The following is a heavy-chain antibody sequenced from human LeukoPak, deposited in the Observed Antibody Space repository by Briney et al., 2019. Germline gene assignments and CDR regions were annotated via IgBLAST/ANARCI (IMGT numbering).Heavy chain of an antibody. V-gene: IGHV5-10-1*01. CDR1: GYSFISYW. J-gene: IGHJ4*02. D-gene: IGHD3-3*01. CDR3: ATQPNDFWSGYLDY. CDR2: IDPSDSYT. Sequence: GESLKISCKGSGYSFISYWISWVRQMPGKGLEWMGRIDPSDSYTNYSPSFQGHVTISADKSISTAYLQWSSLKASDTAMYYCATQPNDFWSGYLDYWGQGTLVTVSS.